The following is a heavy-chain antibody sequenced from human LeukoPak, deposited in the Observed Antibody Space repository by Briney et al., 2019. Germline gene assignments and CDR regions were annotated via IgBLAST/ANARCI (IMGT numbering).Heavy chain of an antibody. J-gene: IGHJ4*02. CDR3: AFDYASGSYLGFDY. D-gene: IGHD3-10*01. Sequence: GGSLRLSCAASGFTFSSYWMSWVRQAPGKGLEWVANIKQDGSEKYYVDSVKGRFTISRDNAKNSLYLQMNSLRAEDTAVYYCAFDYASGSYLGFDYWGQGTLVTVSS. CDR1: GFTFSSYW. CDR2: IKQDGSEK. V-gene: IGHV3-7*03.